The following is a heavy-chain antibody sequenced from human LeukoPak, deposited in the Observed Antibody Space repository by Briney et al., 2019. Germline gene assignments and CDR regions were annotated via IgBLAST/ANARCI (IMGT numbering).Heavy chain of an antibody. D-gene: IGHD2-2*01. CDR1: GFTFSRYS. V-gene: IGHV3-21*01. CDR3: ANHLACGSTTCPSFDD. J-gene: IGHJ4*02. CDR2: ISHWGYDI. Sequence: PGGSLRLPCVASGFTFSRYSMNWVRQAPGEGLEWVSSISHWGYDIYYADAVKGRFTISRDNAKNSLFLQMDNLRVEDTAVYYCANHLACGSTTCPSFDDWGQGTLVTVSS.